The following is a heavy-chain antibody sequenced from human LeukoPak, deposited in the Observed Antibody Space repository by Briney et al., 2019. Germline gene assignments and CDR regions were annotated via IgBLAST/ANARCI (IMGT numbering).Heavy chain of an antibody. J-gene: IGHJ6*03. Sequence: SQTLSLTCAISGDSVSSNSAAWNWIRQSPSRGLEWLGRTYYRSKWYNDYAVSVRSRITINPDTSKNQFSLQLNSVTPEDTAVYYCASDSTYYYYMDVWGKGTTVTVPS. CDR3: ASDSTYYYYMDV. V-gene: IGHV6-1*01. CDR2: TYYRSKWYN. CDR1: GDSVSSNSAA. D-gene: IGHD2-2*01.